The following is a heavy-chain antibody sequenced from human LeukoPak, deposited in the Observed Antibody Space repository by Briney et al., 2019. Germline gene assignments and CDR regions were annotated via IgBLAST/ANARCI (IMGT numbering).Heavy chain of an antibody. CDR3: ARAYDYVWGSYRYTPYYFDY. D-gene: IGHD3-16*02. CDR1: GGSITSSSYY. CDR2: VSYSGGT. J-gene: IGHJ4*02. Sequence: SETLSLTCTVSGGSITSSSYYWGWIRQPPGKGLEWIGTVSYSGGTYYNPSLKRRVTLSVDTSKNQFSLKLNSVTAADTAVYYCARAYDYVWGSYRYTPYYFDYWGQGTLVTVSS. V-gene: IGHV4-39*01.